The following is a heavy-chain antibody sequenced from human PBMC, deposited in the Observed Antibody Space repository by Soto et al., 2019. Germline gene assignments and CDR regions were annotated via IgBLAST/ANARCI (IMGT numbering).Heavy chain of an antibody. CDR2: ISGSGGST. CDR1: GFTFSSYA. V-gene: IGHV3-23*01. CDR3: AKLGYYDSSGYYDY. Sequence: GGSLRLSCAASGFTFSSYAMSWVRQAPGKGLEWVSAISGSGGSTYYADSVKGRFTISRDNSKNTLYLQMNSLRAEDTAVYYCAKLGYYDSSGYYDYWGQGTLVTVSS. D-gene: IGHD3-22*01. J-gene: IGHJ4*02.